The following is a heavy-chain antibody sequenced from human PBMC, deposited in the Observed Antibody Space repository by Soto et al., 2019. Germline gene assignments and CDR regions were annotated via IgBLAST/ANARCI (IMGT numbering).Heavy chain of an antibody. CDR1: GFTFSNAW. D-gene: IGHD2-21*01. CDR3: TIDRRGDWYYYYGMDV. CDR2: IIRTINGGTT. J-gene: IGHJ6*02. V-gene: IGHV3-15*01. Sequence: EVQLVESGGGLVKPGGSLRLSCAASGFTFSNAWMSWVRQAPGKGLEWVGHIIRTINGGTTVYAAPVKGRFAISRDDSKNTVYLQMNSLKTEDTAVYYCTIDRRGDWYYYYGMDVWGQGTTVTVSS.